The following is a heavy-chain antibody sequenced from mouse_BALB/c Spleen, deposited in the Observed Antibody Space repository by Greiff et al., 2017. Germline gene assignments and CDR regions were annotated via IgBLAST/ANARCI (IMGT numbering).Heavy chain of an antibody. CDR2: IYPGSGST. V-gene: IGHV1S22*01. CDR3: TRGWSYYGNYQFAY. CDR1: GYTFTSYW. J-gene: IGHJ3*01. Sequence: LKQPGSELVRPGASVKLSCKASGYTFTSYWMHWVKQRPGQGLEWIGNIYPGSGSTNYDEKFKSKATLTVDTSSSTAYMQLSSLTSEDSAVYYCTRGWSYYGNYQFAYWGQGTLVTVSA. D-gene: IGHD2-10*01.